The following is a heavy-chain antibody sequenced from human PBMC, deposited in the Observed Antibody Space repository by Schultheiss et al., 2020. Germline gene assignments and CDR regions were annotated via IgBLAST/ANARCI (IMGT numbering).Heavy chain of an antibody. D-gene: IGHD3-22*01. Sequence: GGSLRLSCAASGFTFNSYGMHWVRQAPGKGLEWVSYISSSSSTIYYADSVKGRFTISRDNAKNSLYLQMNSLRAEDTAVYYCTREYYYDSSGYSPVDYWGQGTLVTVSS. CDR3: TREYYYDSSGYSPVDY. J-gene: IGHJ4*02. CDR1: GFTFNSYG. CDR2: ISSSSSTI. V-gene: IGHV3-48*01.